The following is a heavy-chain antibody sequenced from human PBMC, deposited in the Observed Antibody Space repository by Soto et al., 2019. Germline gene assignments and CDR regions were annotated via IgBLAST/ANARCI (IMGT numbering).Heavy chain of an antibody. Sequence: PVGSLRLSCAASGFTFSSYAMSWVRQAPGKGLEWVSAISGSGGSTYYADSVKGRFTISRDNSKNTLYLQMNSLRAEDTAVYYCAKDRGITMVRGVIFLYGMDVWGQGTTVTVSS. CDR3: AKDRGITMVRGVIFLYGMDV. CDR2: ISGSGGST. J-gene: IGHJ6*02. D-gene: IGHD3-10*01. CDR1: GFTFSSYA. V-gene: IGHV3-23*01.